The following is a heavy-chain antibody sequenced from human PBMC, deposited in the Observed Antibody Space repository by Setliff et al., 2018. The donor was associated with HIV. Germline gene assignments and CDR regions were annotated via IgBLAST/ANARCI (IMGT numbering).Heavy chain of an antibody. CDR2: INPSGGST. CDR3: ARAYVEDCSGGSCLDGAFDI. V-gene: IGHV1-46*01. Sequence: ASVKVSCKASGYTFTSYYIHWVRQAPGQGLEWMGIINPSGGSTTYAQKLQGRVTMTRDTSTSTVYMELSSLRSEDTAVYYCARAYVEDCSGGSCLDGAFDIWGQGTMVTVSS. D-gene: IGHD2-15*01. J-gene: IGHJ3*02. CDR1: GYTFTSYY.